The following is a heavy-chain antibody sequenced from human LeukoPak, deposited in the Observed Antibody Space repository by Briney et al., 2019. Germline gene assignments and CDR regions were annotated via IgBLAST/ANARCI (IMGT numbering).Heavy chain of an antibody. Sequence: GRSLRLSCAASGFTFSSYGMHWVRQAPGKGLEYVSAISSNGGSTYYADSVKGRFTISRDNSKNTLYLQMSSLRAEDTAVYYCLKGYCSSISCYGDYWGQGTLVTVSS. CDR2: ISSNGGST. CDR3: LKGYCSSISCYGDY. D-gene: IGHD2-2*01. CDR1: GFTFSSYG. J-gene: IGHJ4*02. V-gene: IGHV3-64D*09.